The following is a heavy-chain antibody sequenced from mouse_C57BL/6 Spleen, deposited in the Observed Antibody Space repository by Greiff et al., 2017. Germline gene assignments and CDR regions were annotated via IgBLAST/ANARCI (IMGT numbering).Heavy chain of an antibody. CDR3: ARSDDYDAGWFAY. V-gene: IGHV1-81*01. CDR1: GYTFTSYG. J-gene: IGHJ3*01. CDR2: IYPRSGNT. Sequence: QVQLQQSGAELARPGASVKLSCKASGYTFTSYGISWVKQRTGQGLEWIGEIYPRSGNTYYNEKFKGKATLTADKSSSTAYMELRSLTSEDSAVYFCARSDDYDAGWFAYWGQGTLVTVS. D-gene: IGHD2-4*01.